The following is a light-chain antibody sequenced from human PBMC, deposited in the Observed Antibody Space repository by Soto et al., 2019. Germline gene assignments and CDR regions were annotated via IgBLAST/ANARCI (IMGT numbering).Light chain of an antibody. Sequence: DIQMTQSPSTLSGSVGDRVTITCRASQTISSWLAWYQQKPGKAPKLLIYKASTLKSGVPSRFIGSGSGTEFTLTIRSLTPDDFATYYCQQYNSYLTFCGGTKVDIK. CDR2: KAS. CDR1: QTISSW. V-gene: IGKV1-5*03. CDR3: QQYNSYLT. J-gene: IGKJ4*01.